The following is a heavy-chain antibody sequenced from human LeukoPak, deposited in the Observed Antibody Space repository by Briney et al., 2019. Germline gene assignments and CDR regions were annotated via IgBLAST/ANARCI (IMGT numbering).Heavy chain of an antibody. J-gene: IGHJ4*02. D-gene: IGHD2-8*01. Sequence: GASVKVSCKASGYTFTSYDINWVRQATGQGLEWMGWMNPNSGNTGYAQKFQGRVTITRNTSISTAYMELSSLRSEDTAVYYCARGRRGRVYCTNGVCYGHFDYWGQGTLVTVSS. CDR2: MNPNSGNT. CDR1: GYTFTSYD. CDR3: ARGRRGRVYCTNGVCYGHFDY. V-gene: IGHV1-8*03.